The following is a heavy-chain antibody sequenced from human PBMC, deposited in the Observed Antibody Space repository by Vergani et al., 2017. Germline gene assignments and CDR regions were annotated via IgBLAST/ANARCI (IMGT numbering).Heavy chain of an antibody. Sequence: QLHLQASGPGLVKPSETLSLICTVSGGSITSSSYYWGWIRQPPGKGLEWIGNIYHSGGAYYNPSLKGRVTISVDTSKNQFSLEVTSVTAADTAIYFCARTESFILRYFHWALWGQGTLVTVSS. V-gene: IGHV4-39*01. CDR1: GGSITSSSYY. J-gene: IGHJ4*02. CDR3: ARTESFILRYFHWAL. D-gene: IGHD3-9*01. CDR2: IYHSGGA.